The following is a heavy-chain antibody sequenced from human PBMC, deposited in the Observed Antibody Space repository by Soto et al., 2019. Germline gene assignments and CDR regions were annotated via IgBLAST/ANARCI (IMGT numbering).Heavy chain of an antibody. CDR1: GYTFTSYA. CDR3: ARDRFGLWFGELVSIFDY. J-gene: IGHJ4*02. Sequence: QVQLVQSGAEVKKPGASVKVSCKASGYTFTSYAMHWVRQAPGQRLEWMGWINAGNGNTKYSQKFQGRVTITRDTSAGTAYMELSSLRSEDTAVYYCARDRFGLWFGELVSIFDYWGQGTLVTVSS. CDR2: INAGNGNT. V-gene: IGHV1-3*01. D-gene: IGHD3-10*01.